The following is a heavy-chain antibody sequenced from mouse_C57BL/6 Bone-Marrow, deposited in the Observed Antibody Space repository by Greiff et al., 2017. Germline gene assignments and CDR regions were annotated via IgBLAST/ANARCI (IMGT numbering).Heavy chain of an antibody. Sequence: QVQLQQPGAELVRPGSSVKLSCKASGYTFTSYWMDWVKQRPGQGLEWIGNIYPSDSETHYNQKFKDKATLTVDKSSSTAYMQLSSLTSEDSAVYYCAREGQLRLQAMDDWGQGTSVTVSS. D-gene: IGHD3-2*02. J-gene: IGHJ4*01. V-gene: IGHV1-61*01. CDR2: IYPSDSET. CDR1: GYTFTSYW. CDR3: AREGQLRLQAMDD.